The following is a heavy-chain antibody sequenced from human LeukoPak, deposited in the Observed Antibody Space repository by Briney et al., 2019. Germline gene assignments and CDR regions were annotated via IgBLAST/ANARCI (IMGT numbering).Heavy chain of an antibody. CDR1: RFTFSSYT. CDR3: ARACVYYDSSGCDY. J-gene: IGHJ4*02. D-gene: IGHD3-22*01. V-gene: IGHV3-21*01. Sequence: GGSLWLSCAASRFTFSSYTMNWVRQAPGKGLEWVSSISSSSTYIYYADSVKGRFTISRDNARKSLYLQMNSLRAEDTAVYYCARACVYYDSSGCDYWGQGTLVTVSS. CDR2: ISSSSTYI.